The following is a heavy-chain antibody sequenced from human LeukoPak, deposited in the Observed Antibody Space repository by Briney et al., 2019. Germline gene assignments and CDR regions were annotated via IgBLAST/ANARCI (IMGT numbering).Heavy chain of an antibody. Sequence: SETLSLTCTVPGGSISSYYWSWVRQPAGKGLEWIGRIYTTGSTNYNPSLKSRVTMSVDTSKNQFSLKLSSVTAADTAVYYCARGDTAMVDYNLFDTWGEGTLVTVSS. CDR1: GGSISSYY. V-gene: IGHV4-4*07. CDR2: IYTTGST. J-gene: IGHJ5*02. D-gene: IGHD5-18*01. CDR3: ARGDTAMVDYNLFDT.